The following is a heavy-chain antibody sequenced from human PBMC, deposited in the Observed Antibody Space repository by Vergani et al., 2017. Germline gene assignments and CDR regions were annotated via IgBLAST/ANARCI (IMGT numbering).Heavy chain of an antibody. Sequence: QVQLVQSGAEVGKPGASVKISCKASGYTFTAYYIHWVRQAPEQGLEWVGVISPDGFSTFYAQKFQGRVTMTRNTSISTAYMELSSLRSEDTAVYYCARGVHRLGIFSSHWYFDLWGRGTLVTVSS. J-gene: IGHJ2*01. CDR2: ISPDGFST. V-gene: IGHV1-46*01. D-gene: IGHD7-27*01. CDR1: GYTFTAYY. CDR3: ARGVHRLGIFSSHWYFDL.